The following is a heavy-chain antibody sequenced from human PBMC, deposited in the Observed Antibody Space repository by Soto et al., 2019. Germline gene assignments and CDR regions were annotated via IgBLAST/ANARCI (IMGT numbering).Heavy chain of an antibody. CDR2: ISSSGSTI. CDR3: ARDHKGGYYYYGMDV. J-gene: IGHJ6*02. V-gene: IGHV3-48*03. Sequence: GGSLRLSCAASGFTFISYEMNFFRHSPVKGLEWVSYISSSGSTIYYADSVKGRFTISRDNAKNSLYLQMNSLRAEDTAVYYCARDHKGGYYYYGMDVWGQGTTVTVSS. CDR1: GFTFISYE.